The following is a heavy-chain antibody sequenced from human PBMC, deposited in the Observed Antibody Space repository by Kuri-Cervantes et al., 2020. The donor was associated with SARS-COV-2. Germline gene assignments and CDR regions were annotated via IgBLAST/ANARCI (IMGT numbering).Heavy chain of an antibody. CDR1: GGTFSSYA. CDR3: ARARNGNYLNEPDY. J-gene: IGHJ4*02. D-gene: IGHD4-17*01. V-gene: IGHV1-69*01. Sequence: KISCKASGGTFSSYAISWVRQAPGQGLEWMGGIIPIFGTANYAQKFQGRVTITADESTSTAYMELSSLRSEVTAVYYCARARNGNYLNEPDYWGQGTLVTVSS. CDR2: IIPIFGTA.